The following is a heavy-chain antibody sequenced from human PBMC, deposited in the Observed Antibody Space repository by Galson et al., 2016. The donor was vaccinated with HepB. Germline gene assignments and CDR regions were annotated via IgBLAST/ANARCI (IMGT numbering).Heavy chain of an antibody. J-gene: IGHJ4*02. CDR1: GYTFSDYY. Sequence: SVKVSCKASGYTFSDYYLHWVRQAPGQGLEWMGRIVPNSGGTNYAQNFQGRVTLTRDMSSSTAYMELSRLTSDDSALYFCAKESVKYSGFDSWGQGTLVTVSS. CDR2: IVPNSGGT. V-gene: IGHV1-2*06. D-gene: IGHD1-26*01. CDR3: AKESVKYSGFDS.